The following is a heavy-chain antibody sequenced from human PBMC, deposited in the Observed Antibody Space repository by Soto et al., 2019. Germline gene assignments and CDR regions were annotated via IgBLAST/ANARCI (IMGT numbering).Heavy chain of an antibody. CDR1: GGTFSSYA. CDR3: LSVTTSYYYGMDV. Sequence: ASVKVSCKASGGTFSSYAISWVRQAPGQGLEWMGGIIPIFGTANYAQKFQGRVTITADESTSTAYMELSSLRSEDTAVYYCLSVTTSYYYGMDVWGQGTTVTVSS. CDR2: IIPIFGTA. D-gene: IGHD4-17*01. V-gene: IGHV1-69*13. J-gene: IGHJ6*02.